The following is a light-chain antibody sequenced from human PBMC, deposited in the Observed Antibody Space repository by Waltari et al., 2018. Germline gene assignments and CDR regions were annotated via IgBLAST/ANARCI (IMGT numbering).Light chain of an antibody. CDR3: SSYAGSNTLV. CDR2: DVS. CDR1: SSDIGGYNY. J-gene: IGLJ2*01. Sequence: QAALTQPPSVSGSPGQSVTISCTGTSSDIGGYNYVSWYQQHPGKAPKLMIYDVSKRPSGVSALFSGSKSGNTASLTIPGLQAEDEADYFCSSYAGSNTLVFGGGTRLTVL. V-gene: IGLV2-11*01.